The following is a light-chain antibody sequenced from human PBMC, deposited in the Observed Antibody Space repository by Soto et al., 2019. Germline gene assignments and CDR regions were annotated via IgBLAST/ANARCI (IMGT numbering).Light chain of an antibody. CDR2: TAS. J-gene: IGKJ1*01. Sequence: DIQMTQSPSSLSASVRDRVTITCRASQSISSYLNWYQQKPGKAPKLLMYTASSLQSGVPSRFGGSGSGTDFTLTISSLPPEDFATYYCQQSYSIPWTFGQGTKVEIK. CDR1: QSISSY. CDR3: QQSYSIPWT. V-gene: IGKV1-39*01.